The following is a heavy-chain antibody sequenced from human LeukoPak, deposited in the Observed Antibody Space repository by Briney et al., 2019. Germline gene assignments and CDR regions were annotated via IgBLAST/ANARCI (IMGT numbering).Heavy chain of an antibody. D-gene: IGHD3-22*01. CDR3: AKIYYYDSSGYYPFDY. CDR1: GFTFSSYA. Sequence: PGGSLRLSCAVSGFTFSSYAMSWVRQAPGKGLEWVSAISGSGGSTYYADSVKGRFTISRDNSKNTLYLQMNSLRAEDTAVYYCAKIYYYDSSGYYPFDYWGQGTLVTVSS. J-gene: IGHJ4*02. V-gene: IGHV3-23*01. CDR2: ISGSGGST.